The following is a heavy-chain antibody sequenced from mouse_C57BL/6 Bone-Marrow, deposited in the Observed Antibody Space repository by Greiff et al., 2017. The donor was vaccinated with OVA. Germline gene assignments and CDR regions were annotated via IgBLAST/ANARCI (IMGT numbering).Heavy chain of an antibody. CDR1: GYAFSSYW. CDR2: IYPGDGDT. V-gene: IGHV1-80*01. CDR3: ARRGFDY. Sequence: QVQLQQSGAELVKPGASVKISCKASGYAFSSYWMNWVKQGPGKGLEWIGQIYPGDGDTNYNGKFKGKATLTADKSSSTAYMQLSSLTSEDSAVYFCARRGFDYWGQGTTLTVSS. J-gene: IGHJ2*01.